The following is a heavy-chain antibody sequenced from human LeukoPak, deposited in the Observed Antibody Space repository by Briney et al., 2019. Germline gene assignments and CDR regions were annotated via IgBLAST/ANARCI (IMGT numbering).Heavy chain of an antibody. V-gene: IGHV4-61*01. D-gene: IGHD3-22*01. J-gene: IGHJ3*02. CDR1: GGSISSTSYY. Sequence: PSETLSLTCTVSGGSISSTSYYWSWIRQPPGKGLEWIGYIYYSGSTNYNPSLKSRVTISVDTSKNQFSLKLSSVTAADTAVYYCARSYYYDSSGYRLDAFDIWGQGTMVTVSS. CDR3: ARSYYYDSSGYRLDAFDI. CDR2: IYYSGST.